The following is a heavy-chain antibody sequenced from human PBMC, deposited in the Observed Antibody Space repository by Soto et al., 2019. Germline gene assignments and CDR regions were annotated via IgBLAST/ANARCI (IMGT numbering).Heavy chain of an antibody. CDR2: IYYSGST. CDR1: GGSISSYY. V-gene: IGHV4-59*01. CDR3: ARDRNDHAFDI. Sequence: SETLSLTCTVSGGSISSYYWSWIRQPPGKGLEWIGYIYYSGSTNYNPSLKSRVTISVDTSKNQFSLKLSSVTAADTAVYYCARDRNDHAFDIWGQGTMVTVSS. J-gene: IGHJ3*02. D-gene: IGHD1-1*01.